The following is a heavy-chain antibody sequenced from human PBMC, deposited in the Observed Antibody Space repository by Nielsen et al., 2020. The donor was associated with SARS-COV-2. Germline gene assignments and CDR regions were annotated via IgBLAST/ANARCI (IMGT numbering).Heavy chain of an antibody. D-gene: IGHD2-15*01. CDR2: ISGSGGST. J-gene: IGHJ4*02. CDR3: ARDPGYCSGGSCYGSRYYFDY. V-gene: IGHV3-23*01. Sequence: VRQMPGKGLEWVSAISGSGGSTYYADSVKGRFTISRDNAKNSLYLQMNSLRAEDTAVYYCARDPGYCSGGSCYGSRYYFDYWGQGTLVTVSS.